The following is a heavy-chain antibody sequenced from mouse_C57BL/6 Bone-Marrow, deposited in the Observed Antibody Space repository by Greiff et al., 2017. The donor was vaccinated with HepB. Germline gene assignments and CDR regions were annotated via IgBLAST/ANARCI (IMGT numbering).Heavy chain of an antibody. V-gene: IGHV5-4*03. D-gene: IGHD1-1*01. CDR2: ISDGGSYT. CDR1: GFTFSSYA. Sequence: EVKLMESGGGLVKPGGSLKLSCAASGFTFSSYAMSWVRQTPEKRLEWVATISDGGSYTYYPDNVKGRFTISRDNAKNNLYLQMSHLKSEDTAMYYCARGGPFTTVVATGRFAYWGQGTLVTVSA. J-gene: IGHJ3*01. CDR3: ARGGPFTTVVATGRFAY.